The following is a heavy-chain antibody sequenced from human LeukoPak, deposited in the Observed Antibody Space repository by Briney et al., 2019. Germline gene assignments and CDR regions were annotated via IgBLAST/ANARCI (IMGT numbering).Heavy chain of an antibody. CDR1: GGTFSSYA. CDR3: ARAAPPLYNWNDNAFDI. Sequence: SVKLSCKASGGTFSSYAISWVRQAPGQGLEWMGGIIPIFGTANYAQKFQGRVTITTDESTSTAYMGLSSLRSEDTAVYYCARAAPPLYNWNDNAFDIWGQGTMVTVSS. V-gene: IGHV1-69*05. J-gene: IGHJ3*02. D-gene: IGHD1-1*01. CDR2: IIPIFGTA.